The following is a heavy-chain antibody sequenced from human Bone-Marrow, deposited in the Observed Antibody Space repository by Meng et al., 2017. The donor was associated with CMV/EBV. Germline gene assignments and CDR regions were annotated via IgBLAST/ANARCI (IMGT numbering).Heavy chain of an antibody. D-gene: IGHD2-2*01. V-gene: IGHV3-21*01. J-gene: IGHJ3*02. CDR3: ARYCSSTSCPKGAFDI. Sequence: GESLKISCAASGFTFSNFAMSWVRQAPGTGLEWVSSISSSSSYIYYADSVKGRFTISRDNAKTSLYLQMNSLRAEDTAVYYCARYCSSTSCPKGAFDIWGQGTMVTVSS. CDR2: ISSSSSYI. CDR1: GFTFSNFA.